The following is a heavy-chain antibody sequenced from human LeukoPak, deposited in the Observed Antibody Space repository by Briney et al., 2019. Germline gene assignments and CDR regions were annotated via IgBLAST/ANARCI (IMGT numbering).Heavy chain of an antibody. CDR1: GFIVNNNY. D-gene: IGHD4-17*01. Sequence: GGSLRLSCAASGFIVNNNYMTWVRQAPGKGLEWVSIIYGGGSTYYADSVKGRFTISRDNSKNTLYLQMNSLTAEDTAVYYCALQNYGDSSRNWFDPWGQGTLVTVSS. V-gene: IGHV3-53*01. J-gene: IGHJ5*02. CDR3: ALQNYGDSSRNWFDP. CDR2: IYGGGST.